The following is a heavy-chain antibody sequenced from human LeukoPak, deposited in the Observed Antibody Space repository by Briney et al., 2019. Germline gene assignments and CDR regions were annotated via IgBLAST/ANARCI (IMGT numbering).Heavy chain of an antibody. CDR3: AREDDSWGPNNLDL. CDR1: AFTFSDYI. J-gene: IGHJ3*01. Sequence: GGSLRLSRAASAFTFSDYIMNWVRQAPGKGLEWISYIDTSSSTMYYADSVMGRFTISRDNAKESLYLHMNSLRDEDTAVYYCAREDDSWGPNNLDLWGQGTMVTVSS. D-gene: IGHD7-27*01. CDR2: IDTSSSTM. V-gene: IGHV3-48*02.